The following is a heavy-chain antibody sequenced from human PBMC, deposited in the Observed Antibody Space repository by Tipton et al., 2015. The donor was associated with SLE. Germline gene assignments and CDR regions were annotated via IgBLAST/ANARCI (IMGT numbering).Heavy chain of an antibody. CDR1: GGSFSGYY. J-gene: IGHJ4*02. CDR3: AGYCSSTSCYNAEDY. D-gene: IGHD2-2*02. Sequence: TLSLTCAVYGGSFSGYYWGWIRQPPGKGLEWIGSIYYSGSTYYNPSLKSRVTISVDTSKNQFSLKLSSVTAADTAVYYCAGYCSSTSCYNAEDYWGQGTLVTVSS. V-gene: IGHV4-34*01. CDR2: IYYSGST.